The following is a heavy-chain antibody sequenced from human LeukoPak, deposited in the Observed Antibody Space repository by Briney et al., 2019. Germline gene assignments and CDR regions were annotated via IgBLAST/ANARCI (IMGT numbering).Heavy chain of an antibody. CDR3: ASDVAYKFDY. Sequence: PGGSLRLSCAASGFTFSSYSMNWVRQAPGKGLEWVSSISSSSSYIYYADSVKGRFTISRDNAKNSLYLQMNSLRDEDTAVYYCASDVAYKFDYWGQGTLVTFSS. CDR1: GFTFSSYS. D-gene: IGHD5-24*01. CDR2: ISSSSSYI. J-gene: IGHJ4*02. V-gene: IGHV3-21*01.